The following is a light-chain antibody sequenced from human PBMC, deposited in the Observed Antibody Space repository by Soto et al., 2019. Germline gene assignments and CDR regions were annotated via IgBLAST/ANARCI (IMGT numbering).Light chain of an antibody. CDR1: TNDIGGYNL. V-gene: IGLV2-23*02. CDR3: CSFAGGATFV. J-gene: IGLJ2*01. Sequence: QSALTQPASVSGSPGQSITISCTGTTNDIGGYNLVSWYQQYPGKAPKLIIYEANQRPSGISDRFSGSKSGNTASLTISPLHAEDEADYSCCSFAGGATFVFGGGTKLTVL. CDR2: EAN.